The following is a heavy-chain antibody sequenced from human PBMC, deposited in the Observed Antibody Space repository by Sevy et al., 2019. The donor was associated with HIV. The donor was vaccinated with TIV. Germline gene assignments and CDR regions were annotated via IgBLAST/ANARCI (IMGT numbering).Heavy chain of an antibody. V-gene: IGHV3-74*01. CDR2: INSDGSST. D-gene: IGHD3-22*01. J-gene: IGHJ6*03. CDR1: GFTFSSYW. Sequence: GGSLRLSCAASGFTFSSYWMHWVRQAPGKGLVWVSRINSDGSSTSYADSVKGRFTISRDNAKNTLYLQMNSVRAEDTAVYYCARDRIVVYFYYMDFWGKGTTVTVSS. CDR3: ARDRIVVYFYYMDF.